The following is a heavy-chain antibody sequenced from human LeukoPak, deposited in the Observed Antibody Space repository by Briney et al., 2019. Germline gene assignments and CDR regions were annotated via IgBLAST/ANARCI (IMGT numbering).Heavy chain of an antibody. Sequence: GASVKVSCKASGYTFSKYALNWVRQAPGQGLEWMGWITTDTGSPTYAQGFTGWFVFSLDTSVTTAYLQITSLEAEDTAIYYCARAARYCSGDNCFSPRTFDIWGQGTMVTVS. CDR2: ITTDTGSP. V-gene: IGHV7-4-1*02. CDR3: ARAARYCSGDNCFSPRTFDI. J-gene: IGHJ3*02. CDR1: GYTFSKYA. D-gene: IGHD2-15*01.